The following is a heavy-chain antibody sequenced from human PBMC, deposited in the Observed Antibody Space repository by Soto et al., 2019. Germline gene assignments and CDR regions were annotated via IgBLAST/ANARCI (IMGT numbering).Heavy chain of an antibody. D-gene: IGHD4-17*01. J-gene: IGHJ4*02. V-gene: IGHV4-39*01. Sequence: QLQLQESGPGLVKPSETLSLTCTVSGSSISSSSYYWGWIRQPPGKGLEWIGSIYYSGSTYYNPSLKSRVTISVDTSKNQFSLKLSSVTAADTAVYYCARLGGDTVTTWFDYWGQGTLVTVSS. CDR3: ARLGGDTVTTWFDY. CDR2: IYYSGST. CDR1: GSSISSSSYY.